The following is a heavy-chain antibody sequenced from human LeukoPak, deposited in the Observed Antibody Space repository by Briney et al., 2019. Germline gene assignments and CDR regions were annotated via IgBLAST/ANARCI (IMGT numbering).Heavy chain of an antibody. J-gene: IGHJ4*02. Sequence: PGGSLRLSCAASGFTFSSYAMHWVRQAPGKGLEWVAVISYDGSNKYYADSVKGRFTISRDNSKNTLYLQMNSLRAEDTAVYYCARGSLLWFGELLQDFGYWGQGTLVTVSS. CDR3: ARGSLLWFGELLQDFGY. V-gene: IGHV3-30-3*01. D-gene: IGHD3-10*01. CDR2: ISYDGSNK. CDR1: GFTFSSYA.